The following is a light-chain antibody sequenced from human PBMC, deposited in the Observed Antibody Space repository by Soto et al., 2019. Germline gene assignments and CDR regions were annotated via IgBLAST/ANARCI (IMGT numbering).Light chain of an antibody. CDR1: QSVSNNY. V-gene: IGKV3-20*01. Sequence: EIVLTQSPGTLSLSPGERATLSCRASQSVSNNYLAWYQQKPGQAPRLVIYGASNRATGIPDRFSGSGSGTDFTLTISRLEPEDFAVYYCQQYGSSGTFGQGTKVESK. CDR2: GAS. J-gene: IGKJ1*01. CDR3: QQYGSSGT.